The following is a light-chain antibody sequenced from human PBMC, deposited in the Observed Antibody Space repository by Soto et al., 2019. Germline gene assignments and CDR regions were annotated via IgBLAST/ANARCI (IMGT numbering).Light chain of an antibody. CDR3: QQYSKWPLT. CDR2: SAS. V-gene: IGKV3-15*01. Sequence: EIVMTQSPVTLSVSPGERATLSCRASQSVSSYLVWYQQKRGQAPRLLIYSASTRATGSPARFSGSGSGTEFILTISSLQSEDFAVYYCQQYSKWPLTFGGGTKGDIK. J-gene: IGKJ4*01. CDR1: QSVSSY.